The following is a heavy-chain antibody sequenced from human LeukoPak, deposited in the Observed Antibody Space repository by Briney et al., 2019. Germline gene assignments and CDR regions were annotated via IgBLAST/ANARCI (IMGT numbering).Heavy chain of an antibody. CDR1: GFTVSIYY. CDR3: ARGPGWNNFDN. Sequence: PGGSLRLSCAVSGFTVSIYYMTWVRQAPGKGLEWVSFIYRDGSANYADSVKGRFTISRDNSKNTVYLQMNSLRAEDTAVYYCARGPGWNNFDNRGQGTLFTVSS. CDR2: IYRDGSA. J-gene: IGHJ4*02. V-gene: IGHV3-66*01. D-gene: IGHD1/OR15-1a*01.